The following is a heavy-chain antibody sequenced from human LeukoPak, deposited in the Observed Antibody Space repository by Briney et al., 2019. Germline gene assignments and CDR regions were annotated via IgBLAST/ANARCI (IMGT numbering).Heavy chain of an antibody. CDR3: ARETPEYD. CDR1: GFTFSSYS. CDR2: ISSSSSSTI. Sequence: GGSLRLSCAASGFTFSSYSMNWVRQAPGKGLEWLSYISSSSSSTIYYADSVKGRFTISRDNAKNSLYLQMNSLRDEDTAVYYCARETPEYDWGQGTLVTVSS. J-gene: IGHJ4*02. V-gene: IGHV3-48*02. D-gene: IGHD6-6*01.